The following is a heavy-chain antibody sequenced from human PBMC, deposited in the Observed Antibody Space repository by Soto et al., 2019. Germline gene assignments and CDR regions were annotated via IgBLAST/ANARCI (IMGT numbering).Heavy chain of an antibody. Sequence: ASVKVSCKASGYTFTSYGISWVRQAPGQGLEWMGWISAYNGNTNYAQKLQGRVTMTTDTSTSTAYMELRSLRSDDTAVYYCASCSLYYYDSSGAFDIWGQGTMVTVS. CDR2: ISAYNGNT. V-gene: IGHV1-18*01. CDR3: ASCSLYYYDSSGAFDI. CDR1: GYTFTSYG. D-gene: IGHD3-22*01. J-gene: IGHJ3*02.